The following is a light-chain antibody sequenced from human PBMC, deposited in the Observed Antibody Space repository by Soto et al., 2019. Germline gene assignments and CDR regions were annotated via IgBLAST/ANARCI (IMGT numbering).Light chain of an antibody. CDR3: QQRSSR. CDR1: QSVGTS. Sequence: EIAFTQSPATLSLSPGDRASLSCRASQSVGTSLTWYQQKPGQTPRLLIYDASTRATGIPARFSGSGSGTDFTLTISSLEPEDFAVYYCQQRSSRFGGGTKVDIK. CDR2: DAS. J-gene: IGKJ4*01. V-gene: IGKV3-11*01.